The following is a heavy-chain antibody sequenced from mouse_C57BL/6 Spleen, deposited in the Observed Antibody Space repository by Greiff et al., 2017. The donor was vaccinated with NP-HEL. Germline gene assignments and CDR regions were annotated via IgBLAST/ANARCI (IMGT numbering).Heavy chain of an antibody. D-gene: IGHD3-2*02. Sequence: EVHLVESGPGMVKPSQSLSLTCTVTGYSITSGYDWHWIRHFPGNKLEWMGYISYSGSTNYNPSLKSRISITHDTSKNHFFLKLNSVTTEDTATYYCATDSSGYVGYAMDYWGQGTSVTVSS. CDR3: ATDSSGYVGYAMDY. J-gene: IGHJ4*01. V-gene: IGHV3-1*01. CDR1: GYSITSGYD. CDR2: ISYSGST.